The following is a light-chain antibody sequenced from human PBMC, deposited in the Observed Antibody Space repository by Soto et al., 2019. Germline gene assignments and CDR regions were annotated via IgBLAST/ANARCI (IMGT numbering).Light chain of an antibody. V-gene: IGLV4-69*01. CDR1: SGHSSYA. CDR2: LNSDGSH. CDR3: QTWGTGMGV. J-gene: IGLJ2*01. Sequence: QAVVTQSPSASASLGASVKLTCTLSSGHSSYAIAWHQQQPEKGPRYLMKLNSDGSHSKGDGIPDRFSGSSSGAERYLTTSSLQSEDEADYYCQTWGTGMGVFGGGTKLTVL.